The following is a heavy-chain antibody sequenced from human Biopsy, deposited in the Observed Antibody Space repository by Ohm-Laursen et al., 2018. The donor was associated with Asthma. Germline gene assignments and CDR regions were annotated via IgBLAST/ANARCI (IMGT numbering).Heavy chain of an antibody. J-gene: IGHJ3*02. CDR3: AHRLCIGGACYDAFDI. Sequence: TQTLTLTCTFSGFSLSTSGVGVGWIRQPPGKALEWLARIYWDDDKRYSSSLKSRLTITKDTSKNQVVLTMTNMDPVDTATYYCAHRLCIGGACYDAFDIWGQGTMVTVSS. D-gene: IGHD2-8*02. CDR2: IYWDDDK. V-gene: IGHV2-5*02. CDR1: GFSLSTSGVG.